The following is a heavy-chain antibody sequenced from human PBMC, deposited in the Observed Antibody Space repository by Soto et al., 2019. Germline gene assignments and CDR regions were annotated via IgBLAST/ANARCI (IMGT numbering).Heavy chain of an antibody. J-gene: IGHJ1*01. V-gene: IGHV4-34*01. CDR2: INHSGST. D-gene: IGHD3-10*01. Sequence: SETLSLTCAVYGGSFSGYYWSWIRQPPWKGLEWIGEINHSGSTNYNPSLKSRVTISVDTSKNQFSLKLSSVTAADTAVYYCASISGSFALAYFQHWGQGTLVTVSS. CDR3: ASISGSFALAYFQH. CDR1: GGSFSGYY.